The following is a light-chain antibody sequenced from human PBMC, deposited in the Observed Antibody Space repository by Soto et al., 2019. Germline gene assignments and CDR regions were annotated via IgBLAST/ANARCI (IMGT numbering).Light chain of an antibody. J-gene: IGKJ4*01. Sequence: EIVLTQSPATLSLSPGERATLSWRASQSVSSYLAWYQQKPGQAPRLLSYDASNRATGIPARFSGSGSGTDFTLTISSLEPEDFAVYYCQQRSNWLTFGGGTKVEIK. CDR3: QQRSNWLT. CDR1: QSVSSY. CDR2: DAS. V-gene: IGKV3-11*01.